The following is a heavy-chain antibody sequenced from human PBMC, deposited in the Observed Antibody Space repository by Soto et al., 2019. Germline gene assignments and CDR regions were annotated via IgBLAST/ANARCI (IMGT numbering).Heavy chain of an antibody. CDR1: GGSFDGYY. Sequence: SETLSLTCALYGGSFDGYYWSWIRQSPGKGLEWIGEIHHSGSTKYNPSLKSRVSLSVDTSTKQFSLKLTSVTAADMGVYYCARGVDSWSGYLFWGQGTPVTVS. CDR2: IHHSGST. J-gene: IGHJ4*02. CDR3: ARGVDSWSGYLF. V-gene: IGHV4-34*01. D-gene: IGHD3-3*01.